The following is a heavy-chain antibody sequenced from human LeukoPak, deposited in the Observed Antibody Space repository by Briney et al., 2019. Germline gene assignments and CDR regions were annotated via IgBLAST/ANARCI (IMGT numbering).Heavy chain of an antibody. CDR1: GGSFSGYY. V-gene: IGHV4-34*01. CDR2: INHSGST. CDR3: ARGLWFRESRPFDY. Sequence: PSETLSLTCAVYGGSFSGYYWSWIRQPPGKGLEWIGEINHSGSTNCNPSLKSRVTISVDTSKNQFSLKLSSVTAADTAVYYCARGLWFRESRPFDYWGQGTLVTVSS. J-gene: IGHJ4*02. D-gene: IGHD3-10*01.